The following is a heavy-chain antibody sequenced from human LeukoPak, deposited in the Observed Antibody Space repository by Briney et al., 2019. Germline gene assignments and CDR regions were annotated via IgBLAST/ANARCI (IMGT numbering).Heavy chain of an antibody. CDR1: GFTFSSFA. CDR3: VKDLRSDFMGVLSRYLSY. V-gene: IGHV3-64D*09. Sequence: GSLRLSCSASGFTFSSFAMHWVRQAPGKGLEYVAAFSRNGGSTYYADSVKGRFTISRDNSKSTLYLQMSSLRAEDTAVYLCVKDLRSDFMGVLSRYLSYWGQGTLVTVSS. D-gene: IGHD2/OR15-2a*01. CDR2: FSRNGGST. J-gene: IGHJ4*02.